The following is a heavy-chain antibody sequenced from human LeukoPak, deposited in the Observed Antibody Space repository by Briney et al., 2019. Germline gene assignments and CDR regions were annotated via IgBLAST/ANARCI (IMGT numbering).Heavy chain of an antibody. CDR2: IRAYNGNT. Sequence: ASVTVSCKASGYTFTSYGISWVRQAPGQGLEGMGWIRAYNGNTNYEQKLQGRVTMTTDTSTSTAYMELRSLRSDDTAVYYCARDRVTVTTPSRYWGQGTLVTVSS. J-gene: IGHJ4*02. D-gene: IGHD4-17*01. CDR3: ARDRVTVTTPSRY. V-gene: IGHV1-18*01. CDR1: GYTFTSYG.